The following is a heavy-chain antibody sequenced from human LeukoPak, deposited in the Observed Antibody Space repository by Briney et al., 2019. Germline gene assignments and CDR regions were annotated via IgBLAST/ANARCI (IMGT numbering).Heavy chain of an antibody. CDR1: GGSFSGYY. V-gene: IGHV4-34*01. Sequence: SETLSLTCAVYGGSFSGYYWSWIRQPPGKGLEWIGEINHSGSTNYNPSLKSRVTISVDTSKNQFSLKLSSVTAVDTAVYYCARHGVRPSGFWFDPWGQGTLVTVSS. CDR3: ARHGVRPSGFWFDP. CDR2: INHSGST. D-gene: IGHD3-16*01. J-gene: IGHJ5*02.